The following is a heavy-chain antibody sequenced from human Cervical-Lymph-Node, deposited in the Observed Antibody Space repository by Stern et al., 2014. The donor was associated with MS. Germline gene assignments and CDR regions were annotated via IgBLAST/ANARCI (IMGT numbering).Heavy chain of an antibody. CDR2: ISGNGGAR. CDR3: ARALESHVTGD. D-gene: IGHD7-27*01. J-gene: IGHJ4*02. CDR1: GFTFSNYA. Sequence: EVQLVESGGGLVQPGESLRLSCATSGFTFSNYAMRWVRQAPGKGLEWVSTISGNGGARNYADSVKGRFTISRDNSKSTLSLQMHSLRAEDTAAYYCARALESHVTGDWGQGTLVTVSS. V-gene: IGHV3-23*04.